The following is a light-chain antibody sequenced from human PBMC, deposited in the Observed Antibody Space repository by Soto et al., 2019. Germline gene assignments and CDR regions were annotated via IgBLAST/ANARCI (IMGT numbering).Light chain of an antibody. J-gene: IGLJ3*02. CDR3: CSYVGSSILM. CDR2: EVN. V-gene: IGLV2-23*02. Sequence: QSALTQPASVSGSPGQSITISCTGTSSDVGSYNLVSWYQQLPGKAPKLIIYEVNERPSGISDRFSGSESGNTASLTISGLQGEDEADYYCCSYVGSSILMFGGGTKLTVL. CDR1: SSDVGSYNL.